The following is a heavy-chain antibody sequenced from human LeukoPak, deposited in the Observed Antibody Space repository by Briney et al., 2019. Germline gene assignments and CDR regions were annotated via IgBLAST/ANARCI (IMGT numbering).Heavy chain of an antibody. Sequence: ASVKVSCKASGYTFTNHYMHWVRQAPGQGLEWMGIINPSGGTTTYAHEFQDRVTMTRDTSTSTVYMEVSSLRPEDTAVYYCARPTSIIPASNVYYYYYAMDVWGQGTTVTVS. D-gene: IGHD2-2*01. V-gene: IGHV1-46*01. CDR1: GYTFTNHY. CDR2: INPSGGTT. J-gene: IGHJ6*02. CDR3: ARPTSIIPASNVYYYYYAMDV.